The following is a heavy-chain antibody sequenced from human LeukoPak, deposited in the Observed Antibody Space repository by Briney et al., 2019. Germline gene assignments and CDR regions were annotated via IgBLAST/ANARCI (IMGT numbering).Heavy chain of an antibody. V-gene: IGHV1-8*03. Sequence: GASVKVFCKASGYTFTSYDINWVRQATGQGLEWMGWMNPNSGNTGYAQKFQGRVTITRNTSISTAYMELSNLRSEDTAVYYCARGDYGDYNFDYWGQGTLVTVSS. D-gene: IGHD4-17*01. CDR1: GYTFTSYD. CDR2: MNPNSGNT. CDR3: ARGDYGDYNFDY. J-gene: IGHJ4*02.